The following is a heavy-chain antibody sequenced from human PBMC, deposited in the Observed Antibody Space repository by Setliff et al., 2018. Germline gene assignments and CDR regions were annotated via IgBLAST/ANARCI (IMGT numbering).Heavy chain of an antibody. D-gene: IGHD2-2*01. CDR1: GYSFTNYG. CDR3: ARGSAKMVALPTANYFDP. V-gene: IGHV1-18*01. J-gene: IGHJ5*02. CDR2: ISGYDDNT. Sequence: ASVKVSCKAFGYSFTNYGLNWVRQAPGQGLEWMGWISGYDDNTNYAQHLQGRVTMTTXXSTSTAYMELRSLTSADTAVYYCARGSAKMVALPTANYFDPWGQGTPVTVSS.